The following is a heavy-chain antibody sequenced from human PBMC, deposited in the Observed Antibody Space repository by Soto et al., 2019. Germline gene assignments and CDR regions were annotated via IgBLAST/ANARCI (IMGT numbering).Heavy chain of an antibody. CDR1: GGSISSGGYY. CDR2: IYYTGST. CDR3: AREVSTHVDS. Sequence: QVQLQESGPGLVKPSQTLSLTCSVSGGSISSGGYYWNWIRQLPGMGLEWIGCIYYTGSTYNNPHLKSRVTISVDTSKNQFSLMLSSVTAADTAVYYCAREVSTHVDSWGQGILVTVSS. V-gene: IGHV4-31*03. J-gene: IGHJ4*02.